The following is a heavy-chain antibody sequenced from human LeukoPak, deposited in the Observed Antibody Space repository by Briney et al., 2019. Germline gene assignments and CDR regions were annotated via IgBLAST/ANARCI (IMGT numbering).Heavy chain of an antibody. D-gene: IGHD1-26*01. CDR1: GYTLTELS. J-gene: IGHJ5*02. V-gene: IGHV1-24*01. CDR2: FDPEDGET. Sequence: ASVKVSCKVSGYTLTELSMHWVRQAPGKGLEWMGGFDPEDGETIYAQKFQGRVTMAEDTSTDTAYMELGSLRSEDTAVYYCATSLLVRGGYRWFDPWGQGTLVTVSS. CDR3: ATSLLVRGGYRWFDP.